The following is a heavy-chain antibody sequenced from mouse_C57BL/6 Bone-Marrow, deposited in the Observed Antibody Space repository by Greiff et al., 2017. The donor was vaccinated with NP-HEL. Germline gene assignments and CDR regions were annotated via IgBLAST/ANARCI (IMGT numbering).Heavy chain of an antibody. CDR2: IYPGSGST. D-gene: IGHD1-1*01. CDR3: AHYYGSSDNWYFDV. J-gene: IGHJ1*03. CDR1: GYTFTSYW. Sequence: VQLQQPGAELVKPGASVKMSCKASGYTFTSYWITWVKQRPGHGLEWTGDIYPGSGSTNSNEKFKSKATLTVDTSSSTAYMQLSSLTSEDSAVYYCAHYYGSSDNWYFDVWGTGTTVTVSS. V-gene: IGHV1-55*01.